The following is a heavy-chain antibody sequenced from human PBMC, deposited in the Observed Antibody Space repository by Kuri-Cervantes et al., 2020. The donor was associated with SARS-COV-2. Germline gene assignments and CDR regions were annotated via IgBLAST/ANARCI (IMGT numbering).Heavy chain of an antibody. V-gene: IGHV3-23*01. Sequence: GGSLRLTCAASGFTFSDYYMSWIRQAPGKGLEWVSGISGSGGSTHYADSVKGRFTISRDNSKNTLYLQMNSLRAEDTAVYYCAKREENDAFDMWGRGTMVTVSS. CDR2: ISGSGGST. J-gene: IGHJ3*02. CDR3: AKREENDAFDM. D-gene: IGHD5-24*01. CDR1: GFTFSDYY.